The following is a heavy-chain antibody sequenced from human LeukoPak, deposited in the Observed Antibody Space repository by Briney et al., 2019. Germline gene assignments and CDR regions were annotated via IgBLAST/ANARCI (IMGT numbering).Heavy chain of an antibody. CDR3: ARDPRNVGLAP. CDR1: GFTFSSYW. Sequence: GGSLRLSCAASGFTFSSYWMHWVRQAPGKGLVWVSRINSDGSSTSYADVVKGRFTMSRDNVKNTLYLQMNSLRVEDTAVYYCARDPRNVGLAPWGQGTLVTVSS. CDR2: INSDGSST. V-gene: IGHV3-74*01. J-gene: IGHJ5*02. D-gene: IGHD2-15*01.